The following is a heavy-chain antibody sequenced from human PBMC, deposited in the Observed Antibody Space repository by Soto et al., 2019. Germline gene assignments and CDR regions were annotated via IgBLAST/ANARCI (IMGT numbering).Heavy chain of an antibody. J-gene: IGHJ5*02. D-gene: IGHD2-2*01. CDR1: GFTFSTYS. V-gene: IGHV3-21*01. CDR3: ARDPAGGPAAMWNNWFDP. Sequence: GGSLRLSCVGSGFTFSTYSMSWVRQAPGKGLEWVSFISSSRSYIYYADSVKGRFTISRDNAKNSLYLQMNSLRAEDTAVYYCARDPAGGPAAMWNNWFDPWGQGTLVTVSS. CDR2: ISSSRSYI.